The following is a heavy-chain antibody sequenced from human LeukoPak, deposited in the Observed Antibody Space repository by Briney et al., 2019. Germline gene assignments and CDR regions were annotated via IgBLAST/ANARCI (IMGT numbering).Heavy chain of an antibody. J-gene: IGHJ4*02. Sequence: SETLSLTCAVYGGSFSGYYWSWIRQPPGKGLEWIGEINHSGSTNYNPSLKSRVTMSVDTSKNQFSLKLSSVTAADTAVYYCARARGYGSGSYYFDYWGQGTLVTVSS. CDR3: ARARGYGSGSYYFDY. CDR2: INHSGST. CDR1: GGSFSGYY. D-gene: IGHD3-10*01. V-gene: IGHV4-34*01.